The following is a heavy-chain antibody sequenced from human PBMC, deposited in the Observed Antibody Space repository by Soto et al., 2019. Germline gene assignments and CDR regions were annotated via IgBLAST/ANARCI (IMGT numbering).Heavy chain of an antibody. CDR3: ARGVRNNYGYLPDQ. D-gene: IGHD5-18*01. V-gene: IGHV3-48*01. J-gene: IGHJ4*02. CDR2: ISGSMEWDSYISGSSSTI. Sequence: PGGSLRLSCAASGFIFSNYSMNWVRQAPGKGLEWVSYISGSMEWDSYISGSSSTIYYTDSVKGRFTISRDNAKNSLYLQMNSLRAEDTAVYFCARGVRNNYGYLPDQWGQGTLVTVSS. CDR1: GFIFSNYS.